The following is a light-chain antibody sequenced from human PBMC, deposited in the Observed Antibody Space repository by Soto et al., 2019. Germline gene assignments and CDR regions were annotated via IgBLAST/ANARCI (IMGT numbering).Light chain of an antibody. J-gene: IGLJ3*02. CDR1: NIGSKS. CDR3: QVWDNTGELWV. V-gene: IGLV3-21*02. Sequence: SYELTQPPSVSVAPGQTAMITCGGNNIGSKSVHWYQQKPGQAPVLVVYDDGDRPSGIPERFSGSNSGNTATLTISRVEAGDEDDYYCQVWDNTGELWVFGGGTKLTVL. CDR2: DDG.